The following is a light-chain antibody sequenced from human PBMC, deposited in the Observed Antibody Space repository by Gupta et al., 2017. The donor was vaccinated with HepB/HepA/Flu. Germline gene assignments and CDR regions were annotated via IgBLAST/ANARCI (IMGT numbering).Light chain of an antibody. J-gene: IGLJ2*01. CDR2: DVS. CDR1: SSDFGDFNH. V-gene: IGLV2-14*03. Sequence: QSALTQPASVSGSPEQSITLSCTGTSSDFGDFNHVSWYQQHPAKAPKPLISDVSNRPSGVSRRFSGSKSGNTASLTISGLQAEDEADYYCSSFIYTPTLVVFGGGTKLTVL. CDR3: SSFIYTPTLVV.